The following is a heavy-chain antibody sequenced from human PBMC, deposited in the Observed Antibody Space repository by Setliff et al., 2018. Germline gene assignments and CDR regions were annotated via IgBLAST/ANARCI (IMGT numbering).Heavy chain of an antibody. CDR2: IYPGDSDT. CDR3: ARQAIFGSDAFDI. CDR1: GYSFTNYW. D-gene: IGHD3-3*01. V-gene: IGHV5-51*01. J-gene: IGHJ3*02. Sequence: GESLKTPCKGSGYSFTNYWIGWVRQMPGKGLEWMGIIYPGDSDTRYSPSFQGQVTISADKSISTAYLQWSSLKASDTAMYYCARQAIFGSDAFDIWGQGTMVTVSS.